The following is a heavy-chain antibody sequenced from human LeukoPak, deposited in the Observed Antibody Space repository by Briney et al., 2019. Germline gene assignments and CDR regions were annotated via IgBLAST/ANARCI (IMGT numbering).Heavy chain of an antibody. V-gene: IGHV3-48*01. CDR2: IGSSSSPI. CDR1: GFTFSAYS. D-gene: IGHD4-11*01. Sequence: PGGSLRLSCAASGFTFSAYSMNWVRQAPEKGLEWVSYIGSSSSPIYYADSVKGRFTISRDNAKNSLYLQMDSLRAEDTAVYYCARDQTYIFDNGGQGTLVTVSS. CDR3: ARDQTYIFDN. J-gene: IGHJ4*02.